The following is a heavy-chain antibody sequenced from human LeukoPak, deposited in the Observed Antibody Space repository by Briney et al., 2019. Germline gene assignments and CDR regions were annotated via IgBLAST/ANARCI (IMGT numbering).Heavy chain of an antibody. J-gene: IGHJ4*02. V-gene: IGHV3-11*01. CDR1: GFTVSSNY. Sequence: GGSLRLSCAASGFTVSSNYMNWLRQAPGKGLEWVSSISRGGNSIYYTDSVKGRFTISRDNAKNSLYLQMNSLRAEDTAIYYCARDQYLDYRGQGALVTVSS. CDR3: ARDQYLDY. CDR2: ISRGGNSI.